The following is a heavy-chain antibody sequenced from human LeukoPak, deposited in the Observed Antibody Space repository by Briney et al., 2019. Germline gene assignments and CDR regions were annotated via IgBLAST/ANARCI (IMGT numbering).Heavy chain of an antibody. D-gene: IGHD3-10*01. J-gene: IGHJ4*02. CDR1: GFTFSTYA. CDR2: VSGSGVST. V-gene: IGHV3-23*01. CDR3: AKVGMVRGVIYYFDF. Sequence: GGSLRLSCAASGFTFSTYAMSWVRQAPGKGLEWVSIVSGSGVSTYYADSVKGRFTISRDDSKNMLFLQMNSLRAEDTALYYCAKVGMVRGVIYYFDFWGQGTLVTVSS.